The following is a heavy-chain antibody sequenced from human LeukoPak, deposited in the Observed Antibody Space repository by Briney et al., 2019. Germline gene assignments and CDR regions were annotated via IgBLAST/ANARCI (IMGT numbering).Heavy chain of an antibody. Sequence: PGESLKISCETSGYSFYNYWIGWVRQISGKGLEGMGIINPSNSETRYTPSFQGQVTISADKSISTAYLQWSSLRASDTAMYYCARLDSGGYYFVPYWGQGTLVTVSS. CDR3: ARLDSGGYYFVPY. J-gene: IGHJ4*02. CDR1: GYSFYNYW. V-gene: IGHV5-51*01. CDR2: INPSNSET. D-gene: IGHD3-22*01.